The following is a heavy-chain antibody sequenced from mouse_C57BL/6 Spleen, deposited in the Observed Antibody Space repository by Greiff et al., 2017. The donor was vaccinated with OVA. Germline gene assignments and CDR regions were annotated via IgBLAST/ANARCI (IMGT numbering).Heavy chain of an antibody. CDR1: GYTFTSYW. CDR3: ARSSNWDRDYFDY. D-gene: IGHD4-1*01. V-gene: IGHV1-72*01. J-gene: IGHJ2*01. CDR2: IDPNSGGT. Sequence: VQLQQSGAELVKPGASVKLSCKASGYTFTSYWMHWVKQRPGRGLEWIGRIDPNSGGTKYNEKFKSKATLTVDKPSSTAYMQLSSLTSEDSAVYYCARSSNWDRDYFDYWGQGTTLTVSS.